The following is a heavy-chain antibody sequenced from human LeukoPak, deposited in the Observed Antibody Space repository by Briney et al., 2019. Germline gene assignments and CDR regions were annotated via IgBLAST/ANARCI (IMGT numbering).Heavy chain of an antibody. J-gene: IGHJ4*02. V-gene: IGHV3-33*01. CDR3: ARDQGSGSYSVDY. CDR2: IWYDGGNK. D-gene: IGHD3-10*01. CDR1: GFTFSSYG. Sequence: PGRSLRLSCAASGFTFSSYGMHWVRQAPGKGLEWVAVIWYDGGNKYYADSVKGRFTISRDNSKNTLYLQMNSLRAEDTAVYYCARDQGSGSYSVDYWGQGTLVTVSS.